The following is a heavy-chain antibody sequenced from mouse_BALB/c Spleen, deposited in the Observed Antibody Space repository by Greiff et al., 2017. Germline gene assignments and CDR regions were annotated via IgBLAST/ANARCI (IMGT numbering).Heavy chain of an antibody. V-gene: IGHV5-6*01. Sequence: EVMLVESGGDLVKPGGSLKLSCAASGFTFSSYGMSWVRQTPDKRLEWVATISSGGSYTYYPDSVKGRFTISRDNAKNTLYLQMSSLKSEDTAMYYCARHDGTGLSYYAMDYWGQGTSVTVSS. CDR2: ISSGGSYT. CDR1: GFTFSSYG. J-gene: IGHJ4*01. CDR3: ARHDGTGLSYYAMDY. D-gene: IGHD2-3*01.